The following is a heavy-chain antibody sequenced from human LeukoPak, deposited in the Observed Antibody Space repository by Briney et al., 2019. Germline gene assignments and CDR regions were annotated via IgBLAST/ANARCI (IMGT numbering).Heavy chain of an antibody. Sequence: PGRSLRLSCAASGFTFSIYAMHWVRQAPGKGLEWVAVISYDGSNKYYADSVKGRFTISRDNSKNTLYLQMNSLRAEDTAVYYCARDGTTDYGDYVGGFFGYWGQGTLVTVSS. CDR2: ISYDGSNK. V-gene: IGHV3-30*04. CDR1: GFTFSIYA. CDR3: ARDGTTDYGDYVGGFFGY. D-gene: IGHD4-17*01. J-gene: IGHJ4*02.